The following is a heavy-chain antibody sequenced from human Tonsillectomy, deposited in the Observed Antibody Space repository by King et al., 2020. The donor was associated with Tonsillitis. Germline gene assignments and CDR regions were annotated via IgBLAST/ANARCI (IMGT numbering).Heavy chain of an antibody. CDR1: GFSFSNCG. CDR3: AKDVSYDFWRGYFSDSYYYGMDV. CDR2: ISYDGSKK. V-gene: IGHV3-30*18. J-gene: IGHJ6*02. D-gene: IGHD3-3*01. Sequence: VQLVESGGGVVQPGRSLRLSCAASGFSFSNCGMHWVRQAPGKGLEWVTVISYDGSKKYYADSVKGRFTISSDNSEKTLYLQMNNLGAEDTDVYYCAKDVSYDFWRGYFSDSYYYGMDVWGQGTTVTVSS.